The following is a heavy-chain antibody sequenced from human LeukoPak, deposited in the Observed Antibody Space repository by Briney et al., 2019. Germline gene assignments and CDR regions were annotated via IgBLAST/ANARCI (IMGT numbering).Heavy chain of an antibody. J-gene: IGHJ4*02. Sequence: SGTLSLTCAVSGDSISSNYWWTWVRQPPGKGLEWIGEIHHSGSTNYSPSLKSRATISVDYSRNQFSLGLSSVTAADTAVYYCARGIPGYFGTSGYYYEYWGQGTLVTVSS. CDR1: GDSISSNYW. CDR2: IHHSGST. D-gene: IGHD3-22*01. CDR3: ARGIPGYFGTSGYYYEY. V-gene: IGHV4-4*02.